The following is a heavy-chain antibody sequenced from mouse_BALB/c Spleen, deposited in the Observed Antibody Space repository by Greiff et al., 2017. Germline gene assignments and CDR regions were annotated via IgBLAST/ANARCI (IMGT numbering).Heavy chain of an antibody. Sequence: VQRVESGPSLVQPSQSLSITCTVSGFSLTSYGVHWVRQSPGKGLEWLGVIWRGGSTDYNAAFMSRLSITKDNSKSQVFFKMNSLQADDTAIYYCAKNYYRYGGVDYWGQGTTLTVSS. V-gene: IGHV2-5-1*01. CDR3: AKNYYRYGGVDY. D-gene: IGHD2-14*01. J-gene: IGHJ2*01. CDR2: IWRGGST. CDR1: GFSLTSYG.